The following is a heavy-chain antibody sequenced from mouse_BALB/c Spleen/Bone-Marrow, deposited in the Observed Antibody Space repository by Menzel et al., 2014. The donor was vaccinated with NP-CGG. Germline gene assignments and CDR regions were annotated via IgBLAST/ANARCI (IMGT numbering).Heavy chain of an antibody. V-gene: IGHV5-9-1*01. Sequence: DVKLVESGGGLVKPGGSLKLSCAASGFTFSSYAMSRVRQTPEKRLEWVATISSGGSYTYYPDSVKGRFTISRDNAKNTLYLRMSSLRSEDTAMYYCASSYYDYDGYAMDYWGQGTSVTVSS. D-gene: IGHD2-4*01. CDR3: ASSYYDYDGYAMDY. J-gene: IGHJ4*01. CDR2: ISSGGSYT. CDR1: GFTFSSYA.